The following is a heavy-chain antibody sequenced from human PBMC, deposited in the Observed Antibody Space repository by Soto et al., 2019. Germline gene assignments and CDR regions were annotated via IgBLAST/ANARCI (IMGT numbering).Heavy chain of an antibody. D-gene: IGHD2-2*02. CDR3: ARDGDDLGYQLPYNKYYYYGMDV. J-gene: IGHJ6*02. CDR1: GFTFSDYY. CDR2: ISSSSSYT. V-gene: IGHV3-11*05. Sequence: QVQLVESGGGLVKPGGSLRLSCAASGFTFSDYYMSWIRQAPGNGLEWVSYISSSSSYTNYADSVKGRFTISRDNAKNSLYLQLNSLRAEDSAVYYCARDGDDLGYQLPYNKYYYYGMDVWGQGTTVTASS.